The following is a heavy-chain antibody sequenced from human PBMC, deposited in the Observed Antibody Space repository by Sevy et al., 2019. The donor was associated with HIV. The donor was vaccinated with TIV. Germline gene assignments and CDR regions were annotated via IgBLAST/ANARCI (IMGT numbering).Heavy chain of an antibody. CDR3: ARDSSSIPRILDY. V-gene: IGHV4-59*01. D-gene: IGHD6-6*01. CDR1: GGSISSYY. J-gene: IGHJ4*02. CDR2: IYYTGST. Sequence: SETLSLTCSVSGGSISSYYWTWVRQPPGRGLEWIGFIYYTGSTDYNPSLKSRVTMSLDTSKNHFSLKLSSVTAADTAVYYCARDSSSIPRILDYWGLGTLVTVSS.